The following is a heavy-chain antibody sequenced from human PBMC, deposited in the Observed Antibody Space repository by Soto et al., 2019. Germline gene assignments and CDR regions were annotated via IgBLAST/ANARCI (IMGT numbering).Heavy chain of an antibody. CDR3: ASDGPEQQLAY. Sequence: QVQLVQSGAEVKKPGSSVKVSCKASGGTFSSYAISWVRQAPGQGLELMGGIIPIFCTANYAQKFQGRVTITADESTSTAYMELSSLRSEDTAVYYCASDGPEQQLAYWGQGTLVTVSS. D-gene: IGHD6-13*01. J-gene: IGHJ4*02. CDR2: IIPIFCTA. V-gene: IGHV1-69*12. CDR1: GGTFSSYA.